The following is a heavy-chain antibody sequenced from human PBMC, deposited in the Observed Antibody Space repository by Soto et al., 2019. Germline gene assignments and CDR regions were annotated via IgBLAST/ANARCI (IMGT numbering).Heavy chain of an antibody. CDR1: GDSISSGGFY. CDR3: ARSPGFPNAHYDFWSGLHGMDV. D-gene: IGHD3-3*01. CDR2: ISFNGST. V-gene: IGHV4-31*03. J-gene: IGHJ6*02. Sequence: SETLSLTCSVSGDSISSGGFYWTWVRRHPGKGLEWIGYISFNGSTFYNPSLKSRLTISFGMSKNQISLRLTSLTAADTAVYFCARSPGFPNAHYDFWSGLHGMDVWGRGTTVTVSS.